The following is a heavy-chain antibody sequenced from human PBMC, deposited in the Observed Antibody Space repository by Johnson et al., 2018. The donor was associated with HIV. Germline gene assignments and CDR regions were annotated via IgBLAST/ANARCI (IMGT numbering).Heavy chain of an antibody. CDR3: ARDGGYNLWSGWPPGAFDF. Sequence: VQLVESGGGLVQPGGSLRLSCAASGFTFSSYWMSWVRQAPGKGLEWVANIKQDGSEKYYVDSVKGRLTISRDNAKNSLYLQMNSLRAEYTAVYYCARDGGYNLWSGWPPGAFDFWGQGTMVTVSS. CDR2: IKQDGSEK. V-gene: IGHV3-7*01. D-gene: IGHD3-3*01. J-gene: IGHJ3*01. CDR1: GFTFSSYW.